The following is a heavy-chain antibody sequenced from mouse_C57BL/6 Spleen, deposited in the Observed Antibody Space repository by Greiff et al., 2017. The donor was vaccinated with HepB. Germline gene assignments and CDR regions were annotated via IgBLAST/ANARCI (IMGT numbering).Heavy chain of an antibody. CDR3: ARDSPDSWFAY. CDR1: GVTFSSYA. Sequence: EVHLVESGGGLVKPGGSLKLSCAASGVTFSSYAMSWVRQTPEKRLEWVATISDGGSYTYYPDNVKGRFTISRDNAKNNLYLQMSHLKSEDTAMYYCARDSPDSWFAYWGQGTLVTVSA. CDR2: ISDGGSYT. D-gene: IGHD3-3*01. V-gene: IGHV5-4*01. J-gene: IGHJ3*01.